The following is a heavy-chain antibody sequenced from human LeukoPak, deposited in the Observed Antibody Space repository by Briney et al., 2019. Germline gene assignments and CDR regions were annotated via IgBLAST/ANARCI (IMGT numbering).Heavy chain of an antibody. D-gene: IGHD6-13*01. Sequence: GESLKISCKGSGYSFTSYWISWVRQMPGKGLEWMGRIDPSDSYTNYSPSFQGHVTISADKSISSAYLQWSSLKASATAMYYCARQAGYSSSWYKKSTWFDPGGKGTLVTVSS. CDR3: ARQAGYSSSWYKKSTWFDP. CDR2: IDPSDSYT. CDR1: GYSFTSYW. J-gene: IGHJ5*02. V-gene: IGHV5-10-1*01.